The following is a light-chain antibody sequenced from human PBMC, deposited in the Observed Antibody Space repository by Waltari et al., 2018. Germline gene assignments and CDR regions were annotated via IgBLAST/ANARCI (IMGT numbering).Light chain of an antibody. V-gene: IGKV3-20*01. Sequence: EIVLTQSPGTLSLSPGERATLSCRASQSLSIYLAWYQQKPGRAPRLLIYHASSRATGVPDRFSGSWSGTDFSLTISRLEPEDFAVYYCQHYVSLPVTFGQGTKVEIK. CDR2: HAS. CDR3: QHYVSLPVT. CDR1: QSLSIY. J-gene: IGKJ1*01.